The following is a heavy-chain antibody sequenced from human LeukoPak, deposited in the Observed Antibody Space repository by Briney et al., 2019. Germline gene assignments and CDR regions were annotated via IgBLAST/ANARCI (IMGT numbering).Heavy chain of an antibody. J-gene: IGHJ6*02. CDR2: IKQDGSEK. CDR3: AIFSRSSSLNYYYGMDV. V-gene: IGHV3-7*03. Sequence: GGSLRLSCAASGFTFSSYWMSWVRQAPGKGLEWVANIKQDGSEKYYVDSVKGRFTISRDNAKNSLYLQMNSLRAEDTAVYYCAIFSRSSSLNYYYGMDVWGQGTTVTVSS. CDR1: GFTFSSYW. D-gene: IGHD6-6*01.